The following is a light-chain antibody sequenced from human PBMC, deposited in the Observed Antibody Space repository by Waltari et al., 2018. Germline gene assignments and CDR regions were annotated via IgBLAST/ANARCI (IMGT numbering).Light chain of an antibody. CDR2: DVT. J-gene: IGLJ2*01. V-gene: IGLV2-14*03. CDR3: SSYTSSNTVI. CDR1: SSDVGGYNY. Sequence: QSALTQPASVSGSPGQSITISCTGTSSDVGGYNYVSWYQQNPGKAHKCIIYDVTNRPSGVSNRVSGSKSDNTASRTISGLLAEDEAHYYCSSYTSSNTVIFGGGTRLTVL.